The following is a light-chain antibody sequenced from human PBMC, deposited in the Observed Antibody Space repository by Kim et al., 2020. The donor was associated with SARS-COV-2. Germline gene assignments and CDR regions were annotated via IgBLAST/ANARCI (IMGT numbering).Light chain of an antibody. V-gene: IGLV3-19*01. J-gene: IGLJ2*01. CDR2: GRN. CDR1: SLRSYY. Sequence: SSELTQDPAVSVALGQTVRITCQGDSLRSYYATRYQQRPRQAPVLVIYGRNNRPSGIPDRFSGFSSGNTASLTISGAQAEDEADLYCQSRDSGCNVPFGG. CDR3: QSRDSGCNVP.